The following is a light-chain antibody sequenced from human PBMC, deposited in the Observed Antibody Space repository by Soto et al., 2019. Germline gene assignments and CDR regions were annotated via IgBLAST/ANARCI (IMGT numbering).Light chain of an antibody. CDR1: SSNIGAGYD. Sequence: QSVLTQPPSVXXXXXXXXXXSCTGSSSNIGAGYDVHWYQQLPGTAPKLLIYGNSNRPSGVPDRFSGSKSGTSASLAITGLQAEDEADYYCQSYDSSLSGYVVFGGGTKLTVL. V-gene: IGLV1-40*01. CDR3: QSYDSSLSGYVV. CDR2: GNS. J-gene: IGLJ2*01.